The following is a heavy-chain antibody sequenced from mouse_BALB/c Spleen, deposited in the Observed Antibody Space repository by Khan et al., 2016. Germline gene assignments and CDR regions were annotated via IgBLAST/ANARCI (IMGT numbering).Heavy chain of an antibody. J-gene: IGHJ3*01. D-gene: IGHD1-1*01. V-gene: IGHV2-2*02. CDR1: GFSLTSYG. CDR3: ARLGRYYAY. CDR2: IWSGGST. Sequence: VKLEESGPGLVQPSQSLSITCTVSGFSLTSYGVHWVRQSPGKGLEWLGVIWSGGSTDYNAAFISRLSISKDNSKSQVFFKMNSLQANDTALYYCARLGRYYAYWGQGTLVTVSA.